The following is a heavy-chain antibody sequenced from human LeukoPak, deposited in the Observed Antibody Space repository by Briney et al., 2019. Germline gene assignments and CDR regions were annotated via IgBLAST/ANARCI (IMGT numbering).Heavy chain of an antibody. J-gene: IGHJ5*02. V-gene: IGHV4-59*08. Sequence: SETLSLTCTVSGGSISSYHWSWIRQPPGKGLEWIGFFYYSGSTNYNPSLKSRVTISVDTSKNQFSLKLSSVTAADTAVYYCARHPLRITIFGAPGPWGQGTLVTVSS. CDR3: ARHPLRITIFGAPGP. CDR2: FYYSGST. CDR1: GGSISSYH. D-gene: IGHD3-3*01.